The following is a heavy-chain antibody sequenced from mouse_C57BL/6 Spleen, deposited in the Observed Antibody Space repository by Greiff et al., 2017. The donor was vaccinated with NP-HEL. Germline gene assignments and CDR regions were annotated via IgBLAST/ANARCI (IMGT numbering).Heavy chain of an antibody. D-gene: IGHD1-1*01. Sequence: VQLQQSGAELVRPGASVTLSCKASGYTFTDYEMHWVKQTPVHGLEWIGASYPETGGTAYNQKVKGKAILTADKSSSTAYMELRSLTSEDSAVYYCTRYGGLYFDYWGQGTTLTVSS. J-gene: IGHJ2*01. CDR3: TRYGGLYFDY. CDR2: SYPETGGT. CDR1: GYTFTDYE. V-gene: IGHV1-15*01.